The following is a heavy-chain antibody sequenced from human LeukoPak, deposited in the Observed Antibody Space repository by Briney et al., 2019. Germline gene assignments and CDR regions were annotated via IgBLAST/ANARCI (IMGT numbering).Heavy chain of an antibody. CDR1: GGTFSSYA. CDR3: ARGAGDFWSGYYDEYYFDY. CDR2: ISGSGGST. Sequence: SCKASGGTFSSYAMSWVRQAPGKGLEWVSAISGSGGSTYYADSVKGRFTISRDNAKNTLYLQMNSLRAEDTAVYYCARGAGDFWSGYYDEYYFDYWGQGTLVTVSS. J-gene: IGHJ4*02. V-gene: IGHV3-23*01. D-gene: IGHD3-3*01.